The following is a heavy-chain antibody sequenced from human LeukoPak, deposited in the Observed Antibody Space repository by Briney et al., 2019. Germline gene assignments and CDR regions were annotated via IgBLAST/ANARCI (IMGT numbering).Heavy chain of an antibody. CDR2: ISGSGGST. Sequence: GGSLRLSCGASGFTFSSYAMSWVRQAPEKGLEWVSAISGSGGSTYYGDSVKGRFTISRDNSKNTLYLQMNSLRAEDTAVYYCAKDLSRVKSYDSLQRARSHYYYMDVWGKGTTVTVSS. D-gene: IGHD3-16*01. CDR3: AKDLSRVKSYDSLQRARSHYYYMDV. J-gene: IGHJ6*03. V-gene: IGHV3-23*01. CDR1: GFTFSSYA.